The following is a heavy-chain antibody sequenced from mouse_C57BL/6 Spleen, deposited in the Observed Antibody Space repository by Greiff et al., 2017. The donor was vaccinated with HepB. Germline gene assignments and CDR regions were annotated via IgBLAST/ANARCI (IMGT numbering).Heavy chain of an antibody. V-gene: IGHV1-64*01. Sequence: QVQLQQPGAELVKPGASVKLSCKASGYTFTSYWMHWVKQRPGQGLEWIGMIHPNSGSTNYNEKFKSKATLTVDKSSSTAYMQLSSLTSEDSAVYYCAAAYDYDVRYAMDYWGQGTSVTVSS. CDR1: GYTFTSYW. D-gene: IGHD2-4*01. CDR2: IHPNSGST. CDR3: AAAYDYDVRYAMDY. J-gene: IGHJ4*01.